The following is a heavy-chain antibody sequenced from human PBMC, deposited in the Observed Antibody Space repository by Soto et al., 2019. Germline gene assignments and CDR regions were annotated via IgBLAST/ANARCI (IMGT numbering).Heavy chain of an antibody. V-gene: IGHV5-10-1*01. J-gene: IGHJ6*02. CDR2: IDPSDSST. CDR3: ALNHRYIYHLHGMDF. D-gene: IGHD1-1*01. CDR1: GYSFTNYW. Sequence: GESLKISCKGSGYSFTNYWVSWVRQMPGKGLEWMGRIDPSDSSTNYSPSFQGHVTISVDKSISTAYLQWDSLQASDTAMYYCALNHRYIYHLHGMDFRGLRTTDTVS.